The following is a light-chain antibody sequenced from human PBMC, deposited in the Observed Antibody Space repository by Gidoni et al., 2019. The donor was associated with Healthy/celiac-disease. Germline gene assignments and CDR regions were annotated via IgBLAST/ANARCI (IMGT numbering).Light chain of an antibody. CDR2: DAS. V-gene: IGKV1-33*01. Sequence: DIQMTQSPSSLSASVGDRVTITCQASQDISKYLNWYQQKPGKASKLLIYDASNLETGVPSRFSGSGSGTDFTFTISSLQPEDIATYYCQQYDNLPRYTFGQGTKLEIK. CDR3: QQYDNLPRYT. CDR1: QDISKY. J-gene: IGKJ2*01.